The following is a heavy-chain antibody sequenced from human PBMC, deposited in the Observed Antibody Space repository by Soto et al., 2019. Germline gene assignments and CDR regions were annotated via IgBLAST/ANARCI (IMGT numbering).Heavy chain of an antibody. Sequence: EVHLLESGGGLVQPGGSLRLSCAASGFSFSSYAMVWVRQAPGKGLEWVSVISARGGSSYFADSVKGRFTASRDNSKNLLSLEMNSMRNEYTATYFCANGSIEYSASVDNWGQGTLVLVSS. V-gene: IGHV3-23*01. CDR3: ANGSIEYSASVDN. D-gene: IGHD5-12*01. J-gene: IGHJ4*02. CDR2: ISARGGSS. CDR1: GFSFSSYA.